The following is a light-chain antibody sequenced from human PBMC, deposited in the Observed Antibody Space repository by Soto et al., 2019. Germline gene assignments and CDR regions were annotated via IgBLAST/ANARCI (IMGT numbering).Light chain of an antibody. J-gene: IGLJ2*01. Sequence: QSALTQPASVSGSPGQSITISCTGPSSDVGGYNSVSWYQQHPGKAPKLMIYDVSNRPSGVSNRFSGSKSGNTASLTISGLQAEDEADYYCSSYTSRSTLVFGGGTKVTVL. CDR3: SSYTSRSTLV. V-gene: IGLV2-14*03. CDR2: DVS. CDR1: SSDVGGYNS.